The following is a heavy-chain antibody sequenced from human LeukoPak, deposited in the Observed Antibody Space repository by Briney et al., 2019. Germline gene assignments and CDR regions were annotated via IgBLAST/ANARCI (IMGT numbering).Heavy chain of an antibody. D-gene: IGHD3-10*01. V-gene: IGHV3-64*01. CDR1: GFTFSHYW. J-gene: IGHJ4*02. CDR3: ARGLGYGSGSYWYDY. CDR2: ISSNGGST. Sequence: GGSLRLSCAASGFTFSHYWMSWVRQAPGKGLEYVSAISSNGGSTYYANSVKGRFTISRGNSKNTLYLQMGSLRAEDMAVYYCARGLGYGSGSYWYDYWGQGTLVTVSS.